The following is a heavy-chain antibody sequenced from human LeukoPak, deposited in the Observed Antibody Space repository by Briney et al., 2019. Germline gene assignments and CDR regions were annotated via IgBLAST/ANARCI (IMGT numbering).Heavy chain of an antibody. CDR2: IYHSGST. CDR3: ARIYYSSSYDYWYFDL. D-gene: IGHD6-13*01. CDR1: GGSIRSYY. V-gene: IGHV4-59*01. Sequence: SETLSLTCTVSGGSIRSYYWSWIRQPPGKGLEWVGYIYHSGSTSYNPSLKSRVTISVETSKNQFSLKLRSVTAADTAVYYCARIYYSSSYDYWYFDLWGRGTLATVSS. J-gene: IGHJ2*01.